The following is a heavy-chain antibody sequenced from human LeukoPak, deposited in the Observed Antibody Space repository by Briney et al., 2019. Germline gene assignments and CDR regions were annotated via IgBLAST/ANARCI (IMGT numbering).Heavy chain of an antibody. V-gene: IGHV4-31*03. CDR1: GGSISSGDYY. D-gene: IGHD2-15*01. CDR2: ICSSGSA. J-gene: IGHJ6*02. CDR3: AGDGGGSLYGMDV. Sequence: SETLSLTCTVSGGSISSGDYYWSWIRQRPGEGLQWIGYICSSGSAYYNPSLKSRVTMSIDTSNNQFSLKLNSVTAADTAVYYCAGDGGGSLYGMDVWGQGTTVTVSS.